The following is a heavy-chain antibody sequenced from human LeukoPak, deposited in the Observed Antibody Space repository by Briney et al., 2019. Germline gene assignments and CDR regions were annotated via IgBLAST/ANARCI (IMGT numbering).Heavy chain of an antibody. CDR1: GYTFTSYD. J-gene: IGHJ3*02. D-gene: IGHD1-26*01. V-gene: IGHV1-8*01. CDR3: ASPTLSGSPDAFDI. CDR2: MNPNSGNT. Sequence: ASVKVSCKASGYTFTSYDINWVRQATGQGLAWMGWMNPNSGNTGHAQKFQGRVTMTRNTSISTAYMELSSLRSEGTAVYYCASPTLSGSPDAFDIWGQGTMVTVSS.